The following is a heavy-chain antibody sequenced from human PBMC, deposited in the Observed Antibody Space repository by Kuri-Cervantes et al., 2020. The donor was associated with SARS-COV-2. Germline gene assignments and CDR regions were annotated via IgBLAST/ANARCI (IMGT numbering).Heavy chain of an antibody. CDR2: ISYDGSNK. D-gene: IGHD3-10*02. Sequence: GESLKISCAASGFAFSGYGMHWVRQAPGKGLEWVAVISYDGSNKDYADSVKGRFTASRDNSKNTLFLQMNSLRAEDTAVYYCAKEMFPLRHDFDYWGKGTLVTVSS. J-gene: IGHJ4*02. CDR3: AKEMFPLRHDFDY. V-gene: IGHV3-30*18. CDR1: GFAFSGYG.